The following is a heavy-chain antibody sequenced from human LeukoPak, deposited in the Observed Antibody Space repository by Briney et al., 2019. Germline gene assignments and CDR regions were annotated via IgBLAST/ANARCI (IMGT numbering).Heavy chain of an antibody. Sequence: GSLRLSCAASGFTFSSYAMSWIRQPPGKGLEWIGSIYYSGSTYYNPSLKSRVTISVDTSKNQFSLKLSSVTAADTAVYYCARGHYYDRFSVDPWGQGTLVTVSS. V-gene: IGHV4-39*07. CDR3: ARGHYYDRFSVDP. D-gene: IGHD3-22*01. CDR2: IYYSGST. CDR1: GFTFSSYA. J-gene: IGHJ5*02.